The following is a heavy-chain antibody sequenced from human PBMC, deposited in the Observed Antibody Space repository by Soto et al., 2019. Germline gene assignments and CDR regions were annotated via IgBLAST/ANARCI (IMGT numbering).Heavy chain of an antibody. J-gene: IGHJ3*02. D-gene: IGHD4-17*01. CDR1: GGSISSGGYY. Sequence: QVQLQESGPGLVKPSQTLSLTCTVSGGSISSGGYYWSWIRQHPGKGLEWIGYIYYSGSTYYNPSLKSRVTISVDTSKNQFSLKLSSVTAADTAVYYCARDRGRYGDHRVAFDIWGQGTMVTVSS. CDR2: IYYSGST. V-gene: IGHV4-31*03. CDR3: ARDRGRYGDHRVAFDI.